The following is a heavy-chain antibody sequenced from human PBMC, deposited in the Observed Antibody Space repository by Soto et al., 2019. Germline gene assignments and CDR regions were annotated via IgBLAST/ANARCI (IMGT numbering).Heavy chain of an antibody. D-gene: IGHD2-21*02. J-gene: IGHJ6*02. Sequence: GGSLRLSCAACGFSFSTYSMNWVRQAPGKGLEWVSSISSRSDTYYADSVKGRFTISRDNAKNSVSLQMVSLRAEDAAVYYCAREETAWPLAYGLDVWGQGTTVTVSS. V-gene: IGHV3-21*01. CDR1: GFSFSTYS. CDR3: AREETAWPLAYGLDV. CDR2: ISSRSDT.